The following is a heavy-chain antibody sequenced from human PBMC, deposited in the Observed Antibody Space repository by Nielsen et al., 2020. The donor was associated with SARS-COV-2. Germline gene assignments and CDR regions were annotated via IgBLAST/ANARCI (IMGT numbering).Heavy chain of an antibody. V-gene: IGHV3-48*04. CDR2: ISSGSNTI. Sequence: GESLKISCAASGFTFSSYSMNWVRQAPGKGLEWVSYISSGSNTIYYADSVKGRFTISRDNAKNSLYLQMNSLRAEDTAVYYCARAGIVVVVAYYGMDVWGQGTTVTVSS. CDR3: ARAGIVVVVAYYGMDV. D-gene: IGHD2-15*01. CDR1: GFTFSSYS. J-gene: IGHJ6*02.